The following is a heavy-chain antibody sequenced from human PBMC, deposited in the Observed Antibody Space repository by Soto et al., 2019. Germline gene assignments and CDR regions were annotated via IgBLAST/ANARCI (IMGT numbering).Heavy chain of an antibody. CDR3: ARGRTAMVSNNWFEP. CDR2: INPNSGGT. J-gene: IGHJ5*02. V-gene: IGHV1-2*02. CDR1: GYTFTGYY. Sequence: QVQLVQSGAEVKKPGASVKVSCKASGYTFTGYYMHWVRQAPGQGLEWMGWINPNSGGTNYAQKFQGRVTMTRDTSISTAYMELSRLRSDDTAVYYCARGRTAMVSNNWFEPWGQGTLVTVSS. D-gene: IGHD5-18*01.